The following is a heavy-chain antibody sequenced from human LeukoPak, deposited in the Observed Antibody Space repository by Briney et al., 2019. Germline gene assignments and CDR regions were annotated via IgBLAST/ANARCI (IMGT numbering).Heavy chain of an antibody. CDR2: VYYNGRT. CDR1: GGSIRSSRYY. D-gene: IGHD2-2*01. Sequence: NPSETLSLTCTASGGSIRSSRYYWGWIRQPPGKGLEWIATVYYNGRTFYNPSLMGRVTISLDSSKNQFSLRLNSVAAADTAIYYCAFRVNIVLLPSPLPASWRQGTLVTVSS. CDR3: AFRVNIVLLPSPLPAS. V-gene: IGHV4-39*01. J-gene: IGHJ5*02.